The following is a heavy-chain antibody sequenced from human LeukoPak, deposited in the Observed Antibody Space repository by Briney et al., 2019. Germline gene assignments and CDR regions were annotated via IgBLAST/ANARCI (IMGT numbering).Heavy chain of an antibody. CDR3: ARRDTTKGFDY. V-gene: IGHV1-2*02. J-gene: IGHJ4*02. CDR2: INPNSGGT. Sequence: ASVKVSCKASGYTFTGYYMHWVRQAPGQGLEWMGWINPNSGGTNYAQKFQGRVTMTRDTSTSTVYMELSSLRSEDTAVYYCARRDTTKGFDYWGQGTLVTVSS. D-gene: IGHD5-18*01. CDR1: GYTFTGYY.